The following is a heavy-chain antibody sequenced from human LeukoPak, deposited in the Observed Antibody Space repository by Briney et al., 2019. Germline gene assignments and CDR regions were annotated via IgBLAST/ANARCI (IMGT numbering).Heavy chain of an antibody. J-gene: IGHJ4*02. Sequence: QAGGSLRLSCAASGFTFSSYAMSWVRQAPGKGLEWVSAISGSGGSTYYADSVKGRFTISRDNSKNTLYLQMNSLRAEDTAVYYCAKTKQGSGYLDYWGQGTLVTVSS. CDR2: ISGSGGST. CDR3: AKTKQGSGYLDY. V-gene: IGHV3-23*01. D-gene: IGHD3-10*01. CDR1: GFTFSSYA.